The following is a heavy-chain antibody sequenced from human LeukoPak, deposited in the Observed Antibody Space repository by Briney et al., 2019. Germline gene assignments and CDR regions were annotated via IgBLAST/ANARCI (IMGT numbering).Heavy chain of an antibody. CDR3: AKDRGDYGDYAIDY. CDR2: ISYDGSNK. Sequence: GGSLRLSWAASGLTFSGYAMHWVGKAPARGLEWVAVISYDGSNKYYADSVKGRFTISRDNSKNTLYLQMNSLRAEDTAVYYCAKDRGDYGDYAIDYWGQGTLVTVSS. D-gene: IGHD4-17*01. V-gene: IGHV3-30*04. J-gene: IGHJ4*02. CDR1: GLTFSGYA.